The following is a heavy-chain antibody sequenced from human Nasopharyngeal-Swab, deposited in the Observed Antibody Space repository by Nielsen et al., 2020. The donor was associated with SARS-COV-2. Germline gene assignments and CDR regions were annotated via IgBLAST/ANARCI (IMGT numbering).Heavy chain of an antibody. Sequence: AAGRGFEWMGVVNPSGGATQYAQKFQGRVTMTSDTSTSTVYVELGSLRSDDTAVYYCARDRDGYNLGTGDYWGQGTLVTVSS. CDR3: ARDRDGYNLGTGDY. CDR2: VNPSGGAT. J-gene: IGHJ4*02. V-gene: IGHV1-46*01. D-gene: IGHD5-24*01.